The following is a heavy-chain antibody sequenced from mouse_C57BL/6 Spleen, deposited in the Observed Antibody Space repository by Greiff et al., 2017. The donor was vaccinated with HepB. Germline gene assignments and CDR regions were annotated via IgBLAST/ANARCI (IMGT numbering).Heavy chain of an antibody. CDR1: GYTFTSYW. CDR2: IDPSDSYT. D-gene: IGHD1-1*01. Sequence: QVQLQQPGAELVKPGASVKLSCKASGYTFTSYWMQWVKQRPGQGLEWIGEIDPSDSYTNYNQKFKGKATLTVDTSSSTAYMQLSSLTSEDSAVYDCARGDYYGRDYFDYWGQGTTLTVSS. J-gene: IGHJ2*01. V-gene: IGHV1-50*01. CDR3: ARGDYYGRDYFDY.